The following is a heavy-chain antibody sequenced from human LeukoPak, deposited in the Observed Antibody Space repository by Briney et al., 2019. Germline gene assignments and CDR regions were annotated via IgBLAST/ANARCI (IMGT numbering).Heavy chain of an antibody. V-gene: IGHV3-53*01. CDR2: IYSDNT. D-gene: IGHD4/OR15-4a*01. CDR3: ARRAGAYSHPYDY. J-gene: IGHJ4*02. Sequence: GGSLRLSCTVSGFTVSSNSMSWVRQAPGKGLEWVSFIYSDNTHYSDSVKGRFTISRDNSKNTQYLQMNSLRAEDTAVYYCARRAGAYSHPYDYWGQGTLVTVSS. CDR1: GFTVSSNS.